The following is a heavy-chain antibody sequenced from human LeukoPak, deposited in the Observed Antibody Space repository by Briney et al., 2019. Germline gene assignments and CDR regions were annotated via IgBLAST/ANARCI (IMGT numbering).Heavy chain of an antibody. CDR3: ARGPPAAPGPLDC. V-gene: IGHV1-69*13. D-gene: IGHD2-2*01. Sequence: SVKVSCKASGGTFSSYAISWVRQAPGQGLEWMGGIIPIFGTANYAQKFQGRVTITADESTSTAYMELSSLRSEDTAVYYCARGPPAAPGPLDCWGQGTLVTVSS. J-gene: IGHJ4*02. CDR2: IIPIFGTA. CDR1: GGTFSSYA.